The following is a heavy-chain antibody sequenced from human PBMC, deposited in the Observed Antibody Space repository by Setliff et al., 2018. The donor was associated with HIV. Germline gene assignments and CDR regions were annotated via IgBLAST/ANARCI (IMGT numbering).Heavy chain of an antibody. CDR1: GVSASTSTYY. J-gene: IGHJ6*04. CDR3: ARTITTFGVIGRGGRMDV. CDR2: MNHSEH. D-gene: IGHD3-3*01. V-gene: IGHV4-39*07. Sequence: SETLSLTCIVSGVSASTSTYYWGWIRQPPGKGLEWIGEMNHSEHYYNPTLKSRVTISMDTSENQFSLELSSVTAADTALYYCARTITTFGVIGRGGRMDVWGKGTTVTVSS.